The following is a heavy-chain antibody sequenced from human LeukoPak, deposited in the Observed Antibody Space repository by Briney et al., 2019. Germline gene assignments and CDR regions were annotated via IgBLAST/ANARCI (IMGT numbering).Heavy chain of an antibody. CDR1: GSSINNGGYY. V-gene: IGHV4-31*03. CDR2: IYYSGST. Sequence: SETLSLTCNVSGSSINNGGYYWSWIRQHPGKGLEWIGHIYYSGSTYYNPYLKSRVAISVDTSKKQFSLKLSSVTAADTAVYYCARTYCSTTSCPWGYLYGMDGWGQGTTVTVSS. J-gene: IGHJ6*02. D-gene: IGHD2-2*01. CDR3: ARTYCSTTSCPWGYLYGMDG.